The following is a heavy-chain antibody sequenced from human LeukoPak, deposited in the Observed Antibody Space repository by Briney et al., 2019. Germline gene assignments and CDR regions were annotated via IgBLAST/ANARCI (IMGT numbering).Heavy chain of an antibody. CDR3: SMYFYNSRGYSLYYFEY. D-gene: IGHD3-22*01. CDR1: GGTVSKYG. J-gene: IGHJ4*02. CDR2: IIPSFGTP. V-gene: IGHV1-69*05. Sequence: SVKVSCKASGGTVSKYGISWVRQAPGQGLEWMGRIIPSFGTPNYAQKFQDRVTLTTDESTSTAYMELSSLRSEDTAVYYFSMYFYNSRGYSLYYFEYWGQGTLVTVSS.